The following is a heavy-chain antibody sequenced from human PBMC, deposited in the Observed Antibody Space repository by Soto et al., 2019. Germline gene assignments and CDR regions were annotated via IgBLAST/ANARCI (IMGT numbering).Heavy chain of an antibody. V-gene: IGHV3-23*01. J-gene: IGHJ4*02. Sequence: GGSLRLSCAASGFTFSSYAMSWVRQAPGKGLEWVSAIGGSGGNTYYADSVKGPFTISRDNSKYTLYLHMNSLRAEDTAVYYCAKDDSYDYIWGSYRFDYWGQGTLVTVSS. CDR2: IGGSGGNT. D-gene: IGHD3-16*02. CDR1: GFTFSSYA. CDR3: AKDDSYDYIWGSYRFDY.